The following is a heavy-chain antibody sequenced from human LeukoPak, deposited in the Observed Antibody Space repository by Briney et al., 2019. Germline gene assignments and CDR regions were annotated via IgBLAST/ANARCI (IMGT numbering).Heavy chain of an antibody. V-gene: IGHV4-39*01. CDR3: ARRIYGSSGYYLDWYFDL. Sequence: SETLSLTCTVSGGSISSSSYYWGWIRQPPGKGLEWIGSIYYSGSTYYNPSLKSRVTISVDTSKHQFSLKLSSVTAADTAVYYCARRIYGSSGYYLDWYFDLWGRGTLVTVPS. CDR1: GGSISSSSYY. D-gene: IGHD3-22*01. J-gene: IGHJ2*01. CDR2: IYYSGST.